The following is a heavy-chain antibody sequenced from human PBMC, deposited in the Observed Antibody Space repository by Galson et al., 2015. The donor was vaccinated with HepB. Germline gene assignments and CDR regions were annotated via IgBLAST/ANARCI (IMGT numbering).Heavy chain of an antibody. Sequence: SVKVSCKASGYTFTSYAMNWVRQAPGQGLEWMGWINTNTGNPTYAQGFTGRFVFSLDTSVSTAYLQISSLKAEDTAVYYCARAGAATPWDWFDPWGQGTLVTVSS. CDR1: GYTFTSYA. CDR2: INTNTGNP. V-gene: IGHV7-4-1*02. J-gene: IGHJ5*02. CDR3: ARAGAATPWDWFDP. D-gene: IGHD2-15*01.